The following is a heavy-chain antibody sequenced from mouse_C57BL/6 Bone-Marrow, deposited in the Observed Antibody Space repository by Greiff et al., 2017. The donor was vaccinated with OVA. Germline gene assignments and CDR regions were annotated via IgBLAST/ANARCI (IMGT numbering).Heavy chain of an antibody. V-gene: IGHV1-55*01. CDR1: GYTFTSYW. J-gene: IGHJ4*01. Sequence: QVHVKQPGAELVKPGASVKMSCKASGYTFTSYWITWVKQRPGQGLEWIGDIYPGSGSTNYNEKFKSKATLTVDTSSSTAYMQLSSLTSKDSAVYYCASIDGYYSYAMDYWGQGTSVTVSS. CDR2: IYPGSGST. D-gene: IGHD2-3*01. CDR3: ASIDGYYSYAMDY.